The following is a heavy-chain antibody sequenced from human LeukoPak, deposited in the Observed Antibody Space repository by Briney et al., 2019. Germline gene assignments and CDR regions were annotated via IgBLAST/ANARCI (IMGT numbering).Heavy chain of an antibody. Sequence: PGGSLRLSCAASGFTFNDYSMNWVRQAPGKGLEWVSSISNSGSFEFYADSVKGRFTVSRDNAKHSLCLQMNGLRAEDTAVHYCARGHYGDTYGMDVWGQGTAVTVSS. CDR1: GFTFNDYS. V-gene: IGHV3-21*01. CDR3: ARGHYGDTYGMDV. D-gene: IGHD4-17*01. J-gene: IGHJ6*02. CDR2: ISNSGSFE.